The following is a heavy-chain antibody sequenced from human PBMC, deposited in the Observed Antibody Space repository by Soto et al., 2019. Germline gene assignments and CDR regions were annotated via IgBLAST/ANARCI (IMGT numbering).Heavy chain of an antibody. V-gene: IGHV3-33*01. D-gene: IGHD6-19*01. J-gene: IGHJ6*02. CDR1: GFTFSSYG. Sequence: QPGGSLRLSCAASGFTFSSYGMHWVRQAPGKGLEWVAVIWYDGSNKYYADSVKGRFTISRDNSKNTLYLQMNSLRAEDTAVYYCARGAVAVYYYYGMDVWGQGTTVTVSS. CDR3: ARGAVAVYYYYGMDV. CDR2: IWYDGSNK.